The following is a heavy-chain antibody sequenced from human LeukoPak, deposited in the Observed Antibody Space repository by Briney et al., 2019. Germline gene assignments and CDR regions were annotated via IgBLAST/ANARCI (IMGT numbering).Heavy chain of an antibody. CDR1: GFTFSSYA. V-gene: IGHV3-30*04. Sequence: GGSLRLSCAASGFTFSSYAMHWVRQAPGKGLEWVAVISYDGSNKYYADSVEGRFTISRDNSKNTLYLQMNSLRAEDTAVYYCARDPLYYDFWSGPLDYWGQGTLVTVSS. D-gene: IGHD3-3*01. J-gene: IGHJ4*02. CDR3: ARDPLYYDFWSGPLDY. CDR2: ISYDGSNK.